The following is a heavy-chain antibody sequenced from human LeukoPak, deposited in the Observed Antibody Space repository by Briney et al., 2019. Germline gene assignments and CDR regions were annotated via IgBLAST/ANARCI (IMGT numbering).Heavy chain of an antibody. J-gene: IGHJ4*02. CDR3: ARIEVVVAARPEYYFDY. V-gene: IGHV4-39*01. CDR1: GGSISSSSYY. Sequence: SETLSLTCTVSGGSISSSSYYWGWIRQPPGKGLEWIGSIYYSGSTYYNPSLKSRVTISVATSKNQFSLKLSSVTAADTAVYYCARIEVVVAARPEYYFDYWGQGTLVTVSS. D-gene: IGHD2-15*01. CDR2: IYYSGST.